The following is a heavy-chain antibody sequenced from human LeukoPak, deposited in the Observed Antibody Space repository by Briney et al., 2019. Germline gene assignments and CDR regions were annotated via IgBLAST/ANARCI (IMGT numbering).Heavy chain of an antibody. J-gene: IGHJ4*02. CDR3: VRVDSNGYYWTFEY. CDR1: GFTFSSYG. D-gene: IGHD3-22*01. V-gene: IGHV3-33*01. CDR2: IWYDGTNK. Sequence: TGGSLILSCAASGFTFSSYGMHWVRQAPGKGLEWVAVIWYDGTNKYYADSVKGRFTISRDNSKNTLYLQMNSLRAEDTAVYYCVRVDSNGYYWTFEYWGQGTLVTVSS.